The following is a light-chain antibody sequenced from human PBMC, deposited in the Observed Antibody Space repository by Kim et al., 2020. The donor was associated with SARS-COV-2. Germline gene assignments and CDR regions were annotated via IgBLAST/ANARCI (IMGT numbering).Light chain of an antibody. Sequence: ALERTVSIPCQGDSHTSYYANWYQQKPGQPPVAVFYVKNNRPSGIPDRFSGSNSGDTASLTITGAQAEDEADYYCHSRDSSGDQWIFGGGTKLTVL. J-gene: IGLJ2*01. CDR3: HSRDSSGDQWI. CDR1: SHTSYY. CDR2: VKN. V-gene: IGLV3-19*01.